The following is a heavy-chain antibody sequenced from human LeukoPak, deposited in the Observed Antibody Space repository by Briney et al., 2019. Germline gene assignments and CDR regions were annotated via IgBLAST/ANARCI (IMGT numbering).Heavy chain of an antibody. V-gene: IGHV4-4*07. Sequence: SETLSLTCTVSGGSISSYYWSWIRLPAGKGLEWIGRIYTSGSTNYNPSLKSRVTMSVDTSKNQFSLKLSSVTAADTAVYYCARDFGIVGARALYYFDYWGQGTLVTVSS. CDR2: IYTSGST. CDR3: ARDFGIVGARALYYFDY. J-gene: IGHJ4*02. D-gene: IGHD1-26*01. CDR1: GGSISSYY.